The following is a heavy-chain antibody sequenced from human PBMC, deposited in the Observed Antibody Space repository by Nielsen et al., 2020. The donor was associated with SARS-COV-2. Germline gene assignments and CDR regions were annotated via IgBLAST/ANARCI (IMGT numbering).Heavy chain of an antibody. CDR2: ISAYNGNT. V-gene: IGHV1-18*01. CDR1: GYTFTSYG. Sequence: SVKVSCKASGYTFTSYGISWVRQAPGQGLEWMGWISAYNGNTNYAQKLQGRVTMTTDTSTSTAYMELRSLRSDDTAVYYCARDRYGDYTPWYYGMDVWGQGTTVTVSS. CDR3: ARDRYGDYTPWYYGMDV. D-gene: IGHD4-17*01. J-gene: IGHJ6*02.